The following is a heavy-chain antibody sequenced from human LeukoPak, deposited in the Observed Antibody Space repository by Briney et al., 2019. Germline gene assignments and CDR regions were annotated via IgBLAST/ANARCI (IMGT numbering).Heavy chain of an antibody. Sequence: GGSLRLSCAASGFTFTNYWIHWVRKAPGKGLIWVSRIKSDGITTNYADSVKGRFTISRDNAKNTVYLQMNSLRAEDTAVYFCARGMFHGYCTDYWGQGTWVPVSS. V-gene: IGHV3-74*01. CDR1: GFTFTNYW. D-gene: IGHD3-3*01. CDR2: IKSDGITT. CDR3: ARGMFHGYCTDY. J-gene: IGHJ4*02.